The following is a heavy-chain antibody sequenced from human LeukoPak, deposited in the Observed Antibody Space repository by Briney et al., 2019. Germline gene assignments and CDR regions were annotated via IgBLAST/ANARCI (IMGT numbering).Heavy chain of an antibody. J-gene: IGHJ4*02. CDR3: ARDSQQLVPDY. Sequence: GGSLRLSCAASGFTFSSYSMNWVRHAPGKGLEWVSSISSSSYIYYADSVKGRFTISRDNAKNSLYLQMSSLRAEDTAVYYCARDSQQLVPDYWGQGTLVTVSS. D-gene: IGHD6-13*01. CDR2: ISSSSYI. CDR1: GFTFSSYS. V-gene: IGHV3-21*01.